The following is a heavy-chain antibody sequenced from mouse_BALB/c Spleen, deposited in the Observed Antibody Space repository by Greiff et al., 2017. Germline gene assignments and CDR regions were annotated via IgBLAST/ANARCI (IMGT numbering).Heavy chain of an antibody. V-gene: IGHV3-6*02. D-gene: IGHD2-4*01. CDR3: ARDDYDYV. CDR1: GYSITSGYY. J-gene: IGHJ1*01. CDR2: ISYDGSN. Sequence: DVKLQESGPGLVKPSQSLSLTCSVTGYSITSGYYWNWIRQFPGNKLEWMGYISYDGSNNYNPSLKNRISITRDTSKNQFFLKLNSVTTEDTATYYCARDDYDYVWGAGTTVTVSS.